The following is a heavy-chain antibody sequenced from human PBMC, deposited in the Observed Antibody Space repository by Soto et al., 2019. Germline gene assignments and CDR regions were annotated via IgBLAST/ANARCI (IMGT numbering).Heavy chain of an antibody. Sequence: DVQLVESGGGLVQPGGSLRLSCAASGFYITNYWMTWVRQAPGQGPEWVANIKEDGSLKFYVDSVRGRFTISRDNAKNSVYLGMSRLSAEDTAVYYCVRDSYTAHWHTAGEDYWGQGTLVTVSS. J-gene: IGHJ4*02. CDR3: VRDSYTAHWHTAGEDY. V-gene: IGHV3-7*01. CDR1: GFYITNYW. D-gene: IGHD2-2*02. CDR2: IKEDGSLK.